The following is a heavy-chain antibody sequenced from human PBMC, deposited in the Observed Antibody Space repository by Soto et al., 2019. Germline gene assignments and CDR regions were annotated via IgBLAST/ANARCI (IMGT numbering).Heavy chain of an antibody. V-gene: IGHV4-59*01. CDR1: GDSISIYY. Sequence: SETLSLTCTVSGDSISIYYWSWIRQPPGKGLEWIAFISGSGSSNYNPSLKSRLSISLETSKTQFFLKLSSVTAADTAVYFCARGHPFDYWGQGILVTVS. CDR2: ISGSGSS. CDR3: ARGHPFDY. J-gene: IGHJ4*02.